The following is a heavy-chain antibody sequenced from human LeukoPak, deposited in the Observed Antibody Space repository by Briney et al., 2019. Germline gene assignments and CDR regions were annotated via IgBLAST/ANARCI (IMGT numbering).Heavy chain of an antibody. J-gene: IGHJ4*02. CDR2: IYYSGST. D-gene: IGHD3-16*01. CDR3: ELGGKAAFDY. V-gene: IGHV4-39*01. Sequence: PSETLSLTCTVSGGSISSSSYYWGWIRQPPGKGLEWIGSIYYSGSTYYNQSLKSRVTISVDTSKNQFSLKLSSVTAADTAVYYCELGGKAAFDYWGQGTLVTVSS. CDR1: GGSISSSSYY.